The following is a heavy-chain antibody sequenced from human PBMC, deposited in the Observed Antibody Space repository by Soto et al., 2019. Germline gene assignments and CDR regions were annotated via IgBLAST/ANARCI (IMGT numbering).Heavy chain of an antibody. CDR3: ARDRGYCSGGSCPDTYYYYGMDV. D-gene: IGHD2-15*01. J-gene: IGHJ6*02. Sequence: QVQLVESGGGVVQPGRSLRLSCAASGFTFSSYGMHWVRQAPGKGLEWVAVIWYDGSNKYYADSVKGRFTISRDNSKNTXXRXMXXLRAEGTAVYYCARDRGYCSGGSCPDTYYYYGMDVWGQGTTVTVSS. V-gene: IGHV3-33*01. CDR1: GFTFSSYG. CDR2: IWYDGSNK.